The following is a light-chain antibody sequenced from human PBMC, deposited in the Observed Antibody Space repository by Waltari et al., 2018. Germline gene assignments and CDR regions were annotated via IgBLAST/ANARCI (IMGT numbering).Light chain of an antibody. Sequence: EIVMTQSPATLSVSPGDTATLSYRASENVAGNLAWYQQRAGQAPRLLIYGTVTRATGIPARFSGSGSGTEFTLTISSLQSEDFAVYHCQQYKIWPQTFGQGTKVEIK. CDR2: GTV. CDR3: QQYKIWPQT. CDR1: ENVAGN. J-gene: IGKJ1*01. V-gene: IGKV3-15*01.